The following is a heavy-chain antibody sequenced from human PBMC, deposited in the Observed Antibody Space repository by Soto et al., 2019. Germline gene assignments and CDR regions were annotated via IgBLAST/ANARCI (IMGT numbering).Heavy chain of an antibody. Sequence: PGGSLRLSCAASGFTFGSYAMHWVRQAPGKGLEWVAVISYDGSNKYYADSVKGRFTISRDNSKNTLYLQMNSLRAEDTAVYYCARVSDTAMVTVFWYFDYWGQGTLVTVSS. CDR3: ARVSDTAMVTVFWYFDY. CDR1: GFTFGSYA. D-gene: IGHD5-18*01. CDR2: ISYDGSNK. J-gene: IGHJ4*02. V-gene: IGHV3-30-3*01.